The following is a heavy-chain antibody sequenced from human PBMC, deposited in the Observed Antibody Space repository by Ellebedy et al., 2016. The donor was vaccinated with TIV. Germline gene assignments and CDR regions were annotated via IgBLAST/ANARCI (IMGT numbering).Heavy chain of an antibody. CDR2: INQDATKT. J-gene: IGHJ3*02. CDR3: ATDGSYGDYLSPAHASVM. CDR1: GFSFRSYW. Sequence: GESLKISCAASGFSFRSYWMTWVRQAPGKGLEWVANINQDATKTFYVDSVEGRFTISRDNAKNSLFLQMNSLRAEDTAVYYCATDGSYGDYLSPAHASVMWGQGTVVSVSS. D-gene: IGHD4-17*01. V-gene: IGHV3-7*01.